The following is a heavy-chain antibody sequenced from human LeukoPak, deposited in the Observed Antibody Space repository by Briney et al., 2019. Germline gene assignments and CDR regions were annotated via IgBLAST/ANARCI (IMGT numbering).Heavy chain of an antibody. CDR1: GFTFSSYA. CDR3: AREGEWQLSDY. J-gene: IGHJ4*02. CDR2: ISGSGSNT. D-gene: IGHD6-13*01. Sequence: GGSLRLSCAASGFTFSSYAMSWVRQAPGKGLEWVSAISGSGSNTNYADSVKGRFTISRDNAKNSLYLQMNSLRAEDTAVYYCAREGEWQLSDYWGQGTLVTVSS. V-gene: IGHV3-23*01.